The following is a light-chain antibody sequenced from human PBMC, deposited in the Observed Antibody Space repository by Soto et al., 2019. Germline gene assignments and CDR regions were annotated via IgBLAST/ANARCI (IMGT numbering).Light chain of an antibody. J-gene: IGKJ5*01. V-gene: IGKV1-39*01. CDR2: GAS. CDR3: QQSYSTPIT. Sequence: DIQMTQSPSSLSASVGDRVTITCRASQGISTSLNWYQQKPGKAPTLLIYGASTLQSGVPSRFSGSGSGTDFTLTISSLQPEDFATYYCQQSYSTPITFGQGTRLEIK. CDR1: QGISTS.